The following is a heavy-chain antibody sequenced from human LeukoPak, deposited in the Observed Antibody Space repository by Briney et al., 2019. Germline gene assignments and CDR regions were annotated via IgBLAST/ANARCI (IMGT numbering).Heavy chain of an antibody. J-gene: IGHJ3*02. Sequence: GGSLRLSCAASGFTFSSYAMSWVRQAPGKGLEWVSAISGSGGSTYYADSVKGRFTISRDNSKNTLYLQMNSLRAEDTAVYYCAKRLYDILTGYYHDAFDIWGQGTMVTVS. CDR2: ISGSGGST. CDR3: AKRLYDILTGYYHDAFDI. CDR1: GFTFSSYA. V-gene: IGHV3-23*01. D-gene: IGHD3-9*01.